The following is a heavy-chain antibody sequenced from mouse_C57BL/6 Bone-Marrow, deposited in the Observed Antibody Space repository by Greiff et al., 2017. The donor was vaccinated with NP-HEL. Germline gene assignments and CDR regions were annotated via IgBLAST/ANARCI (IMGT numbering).Heavy chain of an antibody. Sequence: QVQLQQPGAELVRPGSSVKLSCKASGYTFTSYWMHWVKPRPIQGLEWIGNIDPSDSETHYNQKFKDKATLPVDKSSSTAYMQLSSLTSEDSSVYYCARGCYYGSSYEFAYWGQGTLVTVSA. V-gene: IGHV1-52*01. J-gene: IGHJ3*01. CDR1: GYTFTSYW. D-gene: IGHD1-1*01. CDR2: IDPSDSET. CDR3: ARGCYYGSSYEFAY.